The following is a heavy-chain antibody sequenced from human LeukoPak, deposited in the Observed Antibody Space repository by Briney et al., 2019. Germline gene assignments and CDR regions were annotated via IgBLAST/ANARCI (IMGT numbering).Heavy chain of an antibody. CDR3: AIGVVITTAFDN. V-gene: IGHV3-74*01. Sequence: GGSLRLSCAASGFTFNNYWMHWVRQAPGKGLVWVSGINSDGSSATYADSVKGRFTISRDNAKNTLYLEMNSLRAEDMAVYYCAIGVVITTAFDNWGQGTLVTASS. CDR1: GFTFNNYW. J-gene: IGHJ4*02. CDR2: INSDGSSA. D-gene: IGHD3-22*01.